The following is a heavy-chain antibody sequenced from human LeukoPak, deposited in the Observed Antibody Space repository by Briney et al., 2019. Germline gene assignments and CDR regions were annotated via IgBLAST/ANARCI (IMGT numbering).Heavy chain of an antibody. CDR3: ARELVSLGAGYFDL. CDR2: ITGSSTWT. J-gene: IGHJ2*01. D-gene: IGHD3-16*01. V-gene: IGHV3-23*01. Sequence: GGSLRLSCEASGFTFVTYGMTWVRQAPGKGLEWVSGITGSSTWTYYADSVRGRFTISIDNSKNTLHLQMNNLTADDTAIYYCARELVSLGAGYFDLWGRGTLVTVSS. CDR1: GFTFVTYG.